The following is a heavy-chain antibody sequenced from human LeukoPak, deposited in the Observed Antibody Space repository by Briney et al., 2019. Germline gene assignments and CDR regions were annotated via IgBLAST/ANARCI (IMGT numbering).Heavy chain of an antibody. D-gene: IGHD3-22*01. CDR2: INSDGINT. V-gene: IGHV3-74*01. CDR3: ARDLGQYYDTSDNWSDP. CDR1: GFTFSNYW. Sequence: GGSLRLSCAASGFTFSNYWMHWVRHAPGKGLVWFSRINSDGINTSYADSVKGRFTISRDNAKNTLNLQMNSLRAEDTAVYYCARDLGQYYDTSDNWSDPWGQGTLVTVSS. J-gene: IGHJ5*02.